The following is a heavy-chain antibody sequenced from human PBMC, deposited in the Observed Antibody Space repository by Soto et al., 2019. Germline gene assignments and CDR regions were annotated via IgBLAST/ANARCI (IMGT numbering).Heavy chain of an antibody. J-gene: IGHJ4*02. CDR2: ISGSGGST. D-gene: IGHD2-15*01. Sequence: GGSLRLSCAASGFTFSSYAMSWVRQAPGKGLEWVSAISGSGGSTYYADSVKGRFTISRDNSKNTLYLQMNSLRAEDTAVYYCAKDQPYCSGGSCYSAGDYWGQGTLVTVSS. CDR3: AKDQPYCSGGSCYSAGDY. CDR1: GFTFSSYA. V-gene: IGHV3-23*01.